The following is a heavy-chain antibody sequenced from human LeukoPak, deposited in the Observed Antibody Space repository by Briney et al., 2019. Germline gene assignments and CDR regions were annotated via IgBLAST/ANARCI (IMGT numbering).Heavy chain of an antibody. CDR3: ARGWDYSLDY. CDR1: GFTFSSYA. CDR2: ISGSGGST. J-gene: IGHJ4*02. Sequence: GGSLRLSCAASGFTFSSYAMSWVRQAPGKGLEWVSAISGSGGSTYYADSVKGRFTISRDNSKNTLYLQMNSLRDEDTAVYYCARGWDYSLDYWGQGTLVTVSS. D-gene: IGHD1-7*01. V-gene: IGHV3-23*01.